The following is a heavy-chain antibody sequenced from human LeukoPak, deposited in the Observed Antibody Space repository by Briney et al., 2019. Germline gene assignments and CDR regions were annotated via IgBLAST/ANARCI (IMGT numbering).Heavy chain of an antibody. Sequence: GGSLRLSCAASGFTFSSYAMSWVRQAPGKGLEWVSAISGSGGSTYYADSVKGRFTISRDNSKNTLYLQMNSLRAEDTAVYYCAERRIAARHFDYWGQRTLVTVSS. J-gene: IGHJ4*02. CDR3: AERRIAARHFDY. CDR2: ISGSGGST. CDR1: GFTFSSYA. V-gene: IGHV3-23*01. D-gene: IGHD6-6*01.